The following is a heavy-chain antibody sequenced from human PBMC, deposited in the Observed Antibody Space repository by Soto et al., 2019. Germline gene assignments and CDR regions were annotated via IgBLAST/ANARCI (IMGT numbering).Heavy chain of an antibody. CDR3: ARQDIHRFSGWYFDY. D-gene: IGHD6-19*01. CDR2: IYYSGST. J-gene: IGHJ4*02. V-gene: IGHV4-59*08. Sequence: SETLSLTCTVSGGSISSYYWSWIRQPPGKGLEWIGYIYYSGSTNYNPSLKSRVTISVDTSKNQFSLKLSSVTAADTAVYYCARQDIHRFSGWYFDYWGQGTLVTVSS. CDR1: GGSISSYY.